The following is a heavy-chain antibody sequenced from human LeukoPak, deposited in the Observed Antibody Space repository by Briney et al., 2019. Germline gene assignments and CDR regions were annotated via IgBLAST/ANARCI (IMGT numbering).Heavy chain of an antibody. Sequence: GGSLRLSCAASGFNFSNYGMHWVRQAPGKGLEWVAVLSYDGRDKYYAESVKGRFTISRDNSKNTFYLQMNSLRPEDTAVYFCAKDGEGAAAAYYFDYWGQGTLVNVFS. CDR1: GFNFSNYG. D-gene: IGHD7-27*01. CDR2: LSYDGRDK. V-gene: IGHV3-30*18. CDR3: AKDGEGAAAAYYFDY. J-gene: IGHJ4*02.